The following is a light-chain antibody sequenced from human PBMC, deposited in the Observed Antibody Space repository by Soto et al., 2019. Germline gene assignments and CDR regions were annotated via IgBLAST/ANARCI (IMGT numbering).Light chain of an antibody. Sequence: EIVLTQSPGTLSLSPGERATLSCRASQSVSSSYLAWYQQKPGQAPRLLIYGASSRATGIPDRFSGSGSGTDFTLPISRLEPEDLAVYYCQQYGSAPRTFGQGTRLEIK. CDR2: GAS. CDR3: QQYGSAPRT. V-gene: IGKV3-20*01. J-gene: IGKJ5*01. CDR1: QSVSSSY.